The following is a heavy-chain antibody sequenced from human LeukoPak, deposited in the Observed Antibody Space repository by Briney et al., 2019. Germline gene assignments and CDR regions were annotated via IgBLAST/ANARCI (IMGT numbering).Heavy chain of an antibody. Sequence: PGESLRLSCETSGFTLKNYWMSWLRRAPGKGLEWVSRSKYDGSTAMYAESVKGRFTISRDNARGTLYLQMNSQRVDDTAVYYCAKSDWFDPCGRGILVTVSS. CDR2: SKYDGSTA. CDR1: GFTLKNYW. J-gene: IGHJ5*02. V-gene: IGHV3-74*03. CDR3: AKSDWFDP.